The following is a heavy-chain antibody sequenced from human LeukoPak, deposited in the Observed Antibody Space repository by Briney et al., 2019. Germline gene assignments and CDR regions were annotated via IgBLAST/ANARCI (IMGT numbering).Heavy chain of an antibody. CDR1: GGSFSGYY. CDR2: INHSGST. D-gene: IGHD2-2*01. CDR3: ARRRSLLAQLLVSNWFDP. V-gene: IGHV4-34*01. Sequence: PSETLSLTCAVYGGSFSGYYWSWIRQPPGKGLEWIGEINHSGSTNYNPSLKSRVTISVDTSKNQFSLKLSSVTAADTAVYYCARRRSLLAQLLVSNWFDPWGQGTLVTVSS. J-gene: IGHJ5*02.